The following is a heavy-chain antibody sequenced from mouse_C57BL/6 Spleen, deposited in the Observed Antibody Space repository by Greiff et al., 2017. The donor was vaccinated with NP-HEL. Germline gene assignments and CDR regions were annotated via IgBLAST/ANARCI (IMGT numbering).Heavy chain of an antibody. CDR1: GYTFTDYN. D-gene: IGHD2-5*01. Sequence: VQLQQSGPELVKPGASVKIPCKASGYTFTDYNMDWVKQSHGKSLEWIGDINPNNGGTSYNQKFKGKATLTVDKSSSTAYMELRSLTSEDTAVYYCARIYSNYVYFDVWGTGTTVTVSS. V-gene: IGHV1-18*01. CDR2: INPNNGGT. CDR3: ARIYSNYVYFDV. J-gene: IGHJ1*03.